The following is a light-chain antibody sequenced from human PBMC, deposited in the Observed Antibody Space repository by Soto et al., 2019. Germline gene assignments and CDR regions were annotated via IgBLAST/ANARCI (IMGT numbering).Light chain of an antibody. CDR1: QGISSY. J-gene: IGKJ4*01. CDR2: AVS. V-gene: IGKV1-9*01. Sequence: DIQLTQSPSFLSASVGDRVTITCRASQGISSYFACYQQKPGKAPKLLIYAVSTLQSGVPSRFSGSASGTEFTLTISSLQPEDLATDYRQQLNSYRRTFGGGTKVEIK. CDR3: QQLNSYRRT.